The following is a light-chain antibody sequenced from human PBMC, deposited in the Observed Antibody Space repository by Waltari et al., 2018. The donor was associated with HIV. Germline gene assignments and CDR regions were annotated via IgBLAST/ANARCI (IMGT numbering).Light chain of an antibody. Sequence: QSALTPPPSASGSPGQSVTISCTGTSSYVGASHSVSRNHDNRGRDPKRKSYEVTKRPSGGPDRFSGSKSGNTASLTVSGLQAEDEADFYCSSYAGSHDVVFGGGTKLTVL. J-gene: IGLJ2*01. CDR1: SSYVGASHS. V-gene: IGLV2-8*01. CDR3: SSYAGSHDVV. CDR2: EVT.